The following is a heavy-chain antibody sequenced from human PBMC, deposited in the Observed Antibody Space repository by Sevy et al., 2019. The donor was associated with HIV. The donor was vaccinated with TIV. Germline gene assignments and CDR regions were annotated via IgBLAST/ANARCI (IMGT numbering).Heavy chain of an antibody. V-gene: IGHV3-30-3*01. Sequence: GGSLRLSCAASGFTFSSHAMHWVRQAPGKGLEWRAAISYDGSSKYYADSVKRRFTISRDDSKNTLYLQMSSLRAGDTAVYYCARAGGYSVNFLPSGYWGQGTLVTVSS. CDR1: GFTFSSHA. J-gene: IGHJ4*02. D-gene: IGHD1-26*01. CDR2: ISYDGSSK. CDR3: ARAGGYSVNFLPSGY.